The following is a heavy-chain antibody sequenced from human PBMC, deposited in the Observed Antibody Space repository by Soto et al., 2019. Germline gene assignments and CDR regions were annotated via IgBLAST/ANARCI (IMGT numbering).Heavy chain of an antibody. D-gene: IGHD6-19*01. Sequence: GGSLRLSCAASGFTFSSYGMHWVRQAPGKGLEWVAVISYDGSNKYYADSVKGRFTISRDNSKNTLYLQMNSLRAEDTAVYYCAKDSMEQWLVGAFDYWGQGTLVTVSS. V-gene: IGHV3-30*18. CDR3: AKDSMEQWLVGAFDY. CDR2: ISYDGSNK. J-gene: IGHJ4*02. CDR1: GFTFSSYG.